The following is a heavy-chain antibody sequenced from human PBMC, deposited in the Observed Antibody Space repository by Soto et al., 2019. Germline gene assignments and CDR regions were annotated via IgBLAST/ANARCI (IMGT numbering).Heavy chain of an antibody. CDR1: GFTFSSYG. CDR2: ISYDGSNE. D-gene: IGHD2-15*01. V-gene: IGHV3-30*18. CDR3: AKWAVVTHWYFDL. Sequence: QVQLVESGGGVVQPGRSLRLSCAASGFTFSSYGMHWVRQAPGKGLEWVAVISYDGSNEYYADSVEGRFTISRDNSKNTLYLQMNSLRAEDTAVYYCAKWAVVTHWYFDLWGRGTLVTVSS. J-gene: IGHJ2*01.